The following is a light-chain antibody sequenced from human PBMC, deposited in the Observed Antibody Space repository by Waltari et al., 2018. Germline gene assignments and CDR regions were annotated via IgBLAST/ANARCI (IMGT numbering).Light chain of an antibody. CDR3: GTWDSSLSDVV. J-gene: IGLJ3*02. Sequence: QSVLTQPPSVSAAPGQKVTISCSGSNSNIGNKDVSWYQQVPGTAPTLLISDNDKRPSGIPDRVSGFKSGTSATLGITGLQTGDEAEYYCGTWDSSLSDVVFGGGTKLTVL. V-gene: IGLV1-51*01. CDR1: NSNIGNKD. CDR2: DND.